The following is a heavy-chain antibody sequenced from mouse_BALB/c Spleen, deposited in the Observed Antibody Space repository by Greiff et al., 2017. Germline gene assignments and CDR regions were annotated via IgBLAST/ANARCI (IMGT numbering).Heavy chain of an antibody. J-gene: IGHJ2*01. CDR1: GFTFSDYY. V-gene: IGHV5-4*02. CDR3: ARGGYGKGYFDY. D-gene: IGHD2-1*01. Sequence: EVQGVESGGGLVKPGGSLKLSCAASGFTFSDYYMYWVRQTPEKRLEWVATISDGGSYTYYPDSVKGRFTISRDNAKNNLYLQMSSLKSEDTAMYYCARGGYGKGYFDYWGQGTTLTVSS. CDR2: ISDGGSYT.